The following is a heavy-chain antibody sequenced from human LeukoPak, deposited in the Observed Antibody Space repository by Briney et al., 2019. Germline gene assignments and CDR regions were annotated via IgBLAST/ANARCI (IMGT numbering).Heavy chain of an antibody. CDR1: GGSFSGYY. CDR2: INHSGST. J-gene: IGHJ6*03. V-gene: IGHV4-34*01. Sequence: SETLSLTCAVYGGSFSGYYWSWIRQPPGKGLEWIGEINHSGSTNYNPSLKSRVTISVDTSKNQFSLKLSSVTAADTAVYYCARGAWQLHNLYYYYYMDVWGKGTTVTVSS. CDR3: ARGAWQLHNLYYYYYMDV. D-gene: IGHD6-6*01.